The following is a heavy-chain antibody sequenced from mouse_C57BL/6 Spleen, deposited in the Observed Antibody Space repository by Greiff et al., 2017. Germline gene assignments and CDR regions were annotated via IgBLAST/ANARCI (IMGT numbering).Heavy chain of an antibody. V-gene: IGHV5-9-1*02. J-gene: IGHJ4*01. CDR1: GFTFSSYA. CDR2: ISSGGDYS. CDR3: TRPGSSFYYAMDY. Sequence: EVQVVESGEGLVKPGGSLKLSCAASGFTFSSYALSWVRQTPEKRLEWVAYISSGGDYSYYADTVKGRFTISRDNARNTLYLQMSSLKSEDTAMYYSTRPGSSFYYAMDYWGQGTSVTVSS. D-gene: IGHD1-1*01.